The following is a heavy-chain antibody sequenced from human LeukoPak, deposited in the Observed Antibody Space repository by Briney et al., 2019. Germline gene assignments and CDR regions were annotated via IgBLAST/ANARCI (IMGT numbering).Heavy chain of an antibody. Sequence: HGASVKVSCKASGYTFTGYYMHWVRQAPGQGLEWMGWINPNSGGTNYAQKFQGRVTMTRDTSISTVYMELSRLRSDDTAVYYCARGGFGARYCGSTGCYRGHWFDPWGQGTLVTVSS. D-gene: IGHD2-2*02. CDR1: GYTFTGYY. CDR3: ARGGFGARYCGSTGCYRGHWFDP. J-gene: IGHJ5*02. V-gene: IGHV1-2*02. CDR2: INPNSGGT.